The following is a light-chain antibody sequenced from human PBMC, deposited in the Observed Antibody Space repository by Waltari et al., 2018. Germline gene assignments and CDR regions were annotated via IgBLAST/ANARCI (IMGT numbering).Light chain of an antibody. CDR1: QSVSRA. CDR2: DAF. J-gene: IGKJ1*01. V-gene: IGKV3D-20*02. Sequence: EIVLTQSPGTLSLSPGERATLSCRASQSVSRALAWYQQTPGKAPRLLIYDAFKRAAGIPDRFSGSGTGTDFSLTISRLEPEDFAVYYCQMYVRLPATFGQGTTVEIK. CDR3: QMYVRLPAT.